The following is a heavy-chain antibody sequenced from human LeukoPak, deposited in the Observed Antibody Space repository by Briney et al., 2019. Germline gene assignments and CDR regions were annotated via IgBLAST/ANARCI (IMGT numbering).Heavy chain of an antibody. J-gene: IGHJ4*02. CDR3: TRAARSRIDN. V-gene: IGHV7-4-1*02. D-gene: IGHD2-15*01. CDR1: GYTFTTYS. CDR2: INTNTGNP. Sequence: ASVKVSCKTSGYTFTTYSINWVRQAPGQGLEWMGWINTNTGNPTYAQDFIGRFVFSLDTPVSTAYLQISSLKADDTAVYYCTRAARSRIDNWGQGTLVTVSS.